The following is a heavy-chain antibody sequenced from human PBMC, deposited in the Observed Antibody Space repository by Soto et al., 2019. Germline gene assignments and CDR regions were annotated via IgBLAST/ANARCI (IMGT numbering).Heavy chain of an antibody. CDR3: ARPSVAGTWGPFDY. CDR1: GGSISAYY. Sequence: QVQLQESGPGLVKPSETLSLTCTVSGGSISAYYWNWVRQPPGKGLEWIGNIYYTGSTNYNPSLKRRVTISVDTSKNQFSLRLSSVTAADTAVYYCARPSVAGTWGPFDYWGQGTLVTVSS. V-gene: IGHV4-59*01. J-gene: IGHJ4*02. CDR2: IYYTGST. D-gene: IGHD6-19*01.